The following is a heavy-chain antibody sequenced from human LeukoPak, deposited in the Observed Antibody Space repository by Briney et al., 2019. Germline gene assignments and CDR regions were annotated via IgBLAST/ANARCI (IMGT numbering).Heavy chain of an antibody. J-gene: IGHJ4*02. CDR1: GGSISSGSYY. D-gene: IGHD2-2*01. Sequence: SETLSLTCTVSGGSISSGSYYWGWIRQPPGKGLEWIGSIYYSGSTYYNPSLKSRVTISVDTSKNQFSLKLSSVTAADTAVYYCARRDGLSSTSCFDYWGQGTLVTVSS. V-gene: IGHV4-39*01. CDR2: IYYSGST. CDR3: ARRDGLSSTSCFDY.